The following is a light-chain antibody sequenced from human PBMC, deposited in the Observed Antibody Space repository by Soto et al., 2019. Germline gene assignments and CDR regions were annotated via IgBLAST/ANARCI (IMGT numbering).Light chain of an antibody. CDR1: SYDIGAGYD. V-gene: IGLV1-40*01. Sequence: QSVLTQPPSVSGAPGQRVTISCTGSSYDIGAGYDVHWYQQLPGTAPKLLIYANSNRPSGVPDRFSGSKSGTSASLAITGLQAEDEADYYCQSYDSSLSVVFGGGTKLTAL. J-gene: IGLJ2*01. CDR2: ANS. CDR3: QSYDSSLSVV.